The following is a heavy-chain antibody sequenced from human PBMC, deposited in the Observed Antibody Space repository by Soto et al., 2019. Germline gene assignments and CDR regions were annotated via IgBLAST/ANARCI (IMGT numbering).Heavy chain of an antibody. Sequence: SVKVSCKASGGTFSSYAISWVRQAPGQGLERMGGIIPIFGTANYAQKFQGRVTITADESTSTAYMELSRLRSEDTAVYYCARKTKVDYYDSSGYRAPHYYYGMDVWGQGTTVTSP. D-gene: IGHD3-22*01. V-gene: IGHV1-69*13. CDR2: IIPIFGTA. J-gene: IGHJ6*02. CDR3: ARKTKVDYYDSSGYRAPHYYYGMDV. CDR1: GGTFSSYA.